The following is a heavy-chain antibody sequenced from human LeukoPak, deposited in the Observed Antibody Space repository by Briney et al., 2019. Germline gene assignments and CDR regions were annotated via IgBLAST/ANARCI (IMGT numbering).Heavy chain of an antibody. J-gene: IGHJ5*02. V-gene: IGHV3-66*02. CDR2: IYSGGST. CDR3: ARDRGVGATAGFNWFDP. CDR1: GFTVSSNY. D-gene: IGHD1-26*01. Sequence: GGSLRLSCAASGFTVSSNYMSWVRQAPGKGLEWVSVIYSGGSTYYADSVKGRFTISRDNSKNTLYLQMNSLRAEDTAVHYCARDRGVGATAGFNWFDPWGQGTLVTVSS.